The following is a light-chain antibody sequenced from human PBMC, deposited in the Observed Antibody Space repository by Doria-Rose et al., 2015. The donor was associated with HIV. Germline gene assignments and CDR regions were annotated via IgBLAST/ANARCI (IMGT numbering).Light chain of an antibody. J-gene: IGKJ1*01. CDR1: QSFSSTY. Sequence: TQSPGTLSLSPGERATLSCRASQSFSSTYLAWYQQKPGQAPSLLIYDGSTRATGIPDRFSASGSGTGFTLTINRLEPEGFALYYCHQYGTSWTFGQGTKVEI. V-gene: IGKV3-20*01. CDR2: DGS. CDR3: HQYGTSWT.